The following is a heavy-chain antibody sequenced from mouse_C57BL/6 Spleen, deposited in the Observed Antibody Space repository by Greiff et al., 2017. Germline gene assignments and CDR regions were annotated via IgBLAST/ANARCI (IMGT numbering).Heavy chain of an antibody. CDR3: ARWPDLPRDYFDY. Sequence: VQLQQSGAELVRPGTSVKVSCKASGYAFTNYLIEWVKQRPGQGLEWIGVINPGSGGTNYNEKFKGKATLTADKSSSTAYMQLSSLTSEDSAVYFCARWPDLPRDYFDYWGQGTTLTVSS. J-gene: IGHJ2*01. CDR1: GYAFTNYL. CDR2: INPGSGGT. D-gene: IGHD2-1*01. V-gene: IGHV1-54*01.